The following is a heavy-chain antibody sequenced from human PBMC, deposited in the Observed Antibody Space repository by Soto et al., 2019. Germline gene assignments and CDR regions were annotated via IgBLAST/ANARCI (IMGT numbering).Heavy chain of an antibody. V-gene: IGHV1-18*01. D-gene: IGHD5-12*01. CDR2: ISSYNGDT. J-gene: IGHJ6*02. Sequence: QVQLVQSGAEVKKPGASVKVSCKASGYTFTRSGISWVRQAPGQGPEWMGWISSYNGDTNYAQTVQGRGTMTTDTSTSTAYMELRSLSSVDTAVYYCARAGVAPYYFYGMDVWGQGTPVTVSS. CDR3: ARAGVAPYYFYGMDV. CDR1: GYTFTRSG.